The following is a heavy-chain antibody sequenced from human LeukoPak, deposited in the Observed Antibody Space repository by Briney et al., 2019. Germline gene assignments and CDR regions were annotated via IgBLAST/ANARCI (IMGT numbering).Heavy chain of an antibody. CDR1: GVSISSYY. CDR3: ARSFYYDFWSGYYSMTVGAFDI. CDR2: IYYSGSS. Sequence: KPSETLSLTCSGSGVSISSYYWSWIRQPPGKGLEWIGDIYYSGSSNYNPSLKSLVNISVDKYKNQFSVKRSPVSAAATAVYYCARSFYYDFWSGYYSMTVGAFDIWGQGTMVTVSS. J-gene: IGHJ3*02. V-gene: IGHV4-59*01. D-gene: IGHD3-3*01.